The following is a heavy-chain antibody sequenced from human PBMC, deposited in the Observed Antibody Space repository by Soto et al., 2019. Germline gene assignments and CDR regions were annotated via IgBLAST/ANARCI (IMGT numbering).Heavy chain of an antibody. CDR3: ARVLSSGYYSGYGAFDI. D-gene: IGHD3-22*01. Sequence: ASVKVSCKASGDTFTSYYMHWVRQAPGQGLEWMGIINPSGGSTSYAQKFQGRVTMTRDTSTSTVYMELSSLRSEDTAVYYCARVLSSGYYSGYGAFDIWGQGTMVIVS. V-gene: IGHV1-46*01. CDR2: INPSGGST. J-gene: IGHJ3*02. CDR1: GDTFTSYY.